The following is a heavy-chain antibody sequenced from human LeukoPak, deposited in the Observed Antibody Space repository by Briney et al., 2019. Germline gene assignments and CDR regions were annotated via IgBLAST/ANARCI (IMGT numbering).Heavy chain of an antibody. D-gene: IGHD6-13*01. V-gene: IGHV3-33*01. CDR1: GFTFSSYG. J-gene: IGHJ3*02. CDR3: IAAADSDAFDI. Sequence: SGGSLRLSCAASGFTFSSYGMHWVRQAPGKGLEWVAVIWYDGSNKYYADSVKGRFTISRDSSKNTLYLQMNSLRAEDTAVYYCIAAADSDAFDIWGQGTMVTVSS. CDR2: IWYDGSNK.